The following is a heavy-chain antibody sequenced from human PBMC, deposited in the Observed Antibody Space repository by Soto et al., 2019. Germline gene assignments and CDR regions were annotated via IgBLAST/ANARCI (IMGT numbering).Heavy chain of an antibody. D-gene: IGHD2-21*01. CDR3: VYGGDSAIDH. Sequence: SETLSLTCTVSGFYISNYYWSWIRQPPGQRLEWIGYVYYSGSTNYNPSLKSRVTISVDTSKNQFSLKLNSVTAADTAIYYCVYGGDSAIDHWGQGILVTVSS. V-gene: IGHV4-59*01. CDR1: GFYISNYY. CDR2: VYYSGST. J-gene: IGHJ4*01.